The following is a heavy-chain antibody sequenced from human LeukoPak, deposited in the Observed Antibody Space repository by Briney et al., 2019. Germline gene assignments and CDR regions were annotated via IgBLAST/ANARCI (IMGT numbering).Heavy chain of an antibody. CDR2: IYYSGST. V-gene: IGHV4-61*02. J-gene: IGHJ4*02. D-gene: IGHD2-21*02. Sequence: SETLSLTCTVSGGSISSGSYYWSWIRQPAGKGLEWIGRIYYSGSTNYNPSLKSRVTISVDTSKNQFSLKLSSVTAADTAVYYCARAPRRMGGTMVTATPYYFDYWGQGTLVTVSS. CDR1: GGSISSGSYY. CDR3: ARAPRRMGGTMVTATPYYFDY.